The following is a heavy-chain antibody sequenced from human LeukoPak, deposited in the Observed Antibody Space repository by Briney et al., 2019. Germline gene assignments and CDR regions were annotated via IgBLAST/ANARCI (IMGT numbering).Heavy chain of an antibody. CDR1: GFTFTSSA. CDR3: AASVLTDAFDI. Sequence: SVKVSCKASGFTFTSSAVQWVRLARGQRLEWIGWIVAGSGNTNYAQKFQERVTITRDMSTTTAYMELSSLRSEDTAVYYCAASVLTDAFDIWGQGTMVTVSS. V-gene: IGHV1-58*01. CDR2: IVAGSGNT. D-gene: IGHD3-10*01. J-gene: IGHJ3*02.